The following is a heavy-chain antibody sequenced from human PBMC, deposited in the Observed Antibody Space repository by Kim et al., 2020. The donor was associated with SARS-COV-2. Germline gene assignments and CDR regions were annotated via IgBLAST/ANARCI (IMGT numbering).Heavy chain of an antibody. Sequence: SVKVSCKASGGTFSSYAISWVRQAPGQGLEWMGGIIPIFGTANYAQKFQGRVTITADESTSTAYMELSSLRSEDTAVYYCARDAALHTMIVVRAGMDAFDIWGQGTMVTVSS. CDR3: ARDAALHTMIVVRAGMDAFDI. J-gene: IGHJ3*02. CDR2: IIPIFGTA. CDR1: GGTFSSYA. D-gene: IGHD3-22*01. V-gene: IGHV1-69*13.